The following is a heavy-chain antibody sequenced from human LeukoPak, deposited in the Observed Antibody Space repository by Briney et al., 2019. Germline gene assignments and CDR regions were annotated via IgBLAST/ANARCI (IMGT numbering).Heavy chain of an antibody. CDR3: ARDYSSGWSDAFDI. J-gene: IGHJ3*02. D-gene: IGHD6-19*01. V-gene: IGHV1-69*05. CDR1: GGTFSSYA. CDR2: IIPIFGTA. Sequence: GSSVKVSCKASGGTFSSYAISWVRQAPGQVLEWMGRIIPIFGTANYAQKFQGRVTITTDESTSTAYMELSSLRSEDTAVYYCARDYSSGWSDAFDIWGQGTMVTVSS.